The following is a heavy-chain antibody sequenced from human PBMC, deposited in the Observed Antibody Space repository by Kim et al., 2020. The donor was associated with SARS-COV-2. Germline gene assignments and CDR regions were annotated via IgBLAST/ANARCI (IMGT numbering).Heavy chain of an antibody. D-gene: IGHD3-22*01. CDR1: NGSVTRDY. V-gene: IGHV4-59*08. Sequence: SETLSLTCSVSNGSVTRDYWSWIRQSPGKGLQWIGYFDYSGTTNYNPSLKSRVTISVDTSKNQFSLKLTSVTAADTARYYCARSSTIVGGYFDSWGQGT. J-gene: IGHJ4*02. CDR2: FDYSGTT. CDR3: ARSSTIVGGYFDS.